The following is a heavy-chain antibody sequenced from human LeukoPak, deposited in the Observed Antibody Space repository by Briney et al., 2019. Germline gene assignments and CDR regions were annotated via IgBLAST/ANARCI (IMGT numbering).Heavy chain of an antibody. CDR3: ARALSSSWYLPGGY. Sequence: VASVKVSCKASGYTFTSYDINWVRQATGQGLEWMGWMNPNSGNTGYAQKFQGRVTMARNTSISTAYMELSSLRSEDTAVYYCARALSSSWYLPGGYWGQGTLVTVSS. J-gene: IGHJ4*02. D-gene: IGHD6-13*01. CDR1: GYTFTSYD. V-gene: IGHV1-8*01. CDR2: MNPNSGNT.